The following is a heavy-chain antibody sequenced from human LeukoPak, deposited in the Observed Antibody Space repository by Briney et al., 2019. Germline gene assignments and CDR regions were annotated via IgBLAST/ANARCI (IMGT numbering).Heavy chain of an antibody. J-gene: IGHJ4*02. CDR2: ISSSSSYI. V-gene: IGHV3-21*01. CDR1: GFTFSSYS. D-gene: IGHD5-18*01. CDR3: ARVAKIQLWLDY. Sequence: GGSLRLSCAASGFTFSSYSMNWVRQAPGKGLEWVSSISSSSSYIYYADSVKGRFTISRDNAKNSLYLQMNSLRAEDAAVYYCARVAKIQLWLDYWGQGTLVTVSS.